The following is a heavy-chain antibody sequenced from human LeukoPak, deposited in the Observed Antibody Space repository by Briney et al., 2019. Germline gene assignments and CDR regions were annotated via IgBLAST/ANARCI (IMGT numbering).Heavy chain of an antibody. V-gene: IGHV3-7*01. CDR2: IKQDGSEK. CDR1: GFTFSSYS. Sequence: PGGSLRLSCAASGFTFSSYSMNWVRQAPGKGLEWVANIKQDGSEKYYVDSVKGRFAISRDNAKNSLYLQMNSLRAEDTAVYYCARANHGSHWGQGTLVTVSS. J-gene: IGHJ4*02. CDR3: ARANHGSH.